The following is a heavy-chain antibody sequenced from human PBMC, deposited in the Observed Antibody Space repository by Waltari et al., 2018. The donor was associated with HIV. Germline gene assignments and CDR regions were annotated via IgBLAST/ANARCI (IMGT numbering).Heavy chain of an antibody. V-gene: IGHV3-74*01. CDR1: GFTFSSYW. CDR3: ARDLVVLRYFDWLSTYFDY. Sequence: EVQLVESGGGLVQPGGSLRLSCAASGFTFSSYWMHWVRQAPGKGLVWDSRIKRDGTITTYADSVKGRFTISRDNAKNTLFLQMNSLRAEDTAIYYCARDLVVLRYFDWLSTYFDYWGQGTLVTVSS. CDR2: IKRDGTIT. J-gene: IGHJ4*02. D-gene: IGHD3-9*01.